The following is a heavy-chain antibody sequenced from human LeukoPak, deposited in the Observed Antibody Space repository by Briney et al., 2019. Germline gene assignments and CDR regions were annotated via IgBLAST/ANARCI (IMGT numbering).Heavy chain of an antibody. J-gene: IGHJ4*02. CDR2: IWYDGSNK. V-gene: IGHV3-33*01. D-gene: IGHD3-3*01. CDR1: GFTFSSYG. CDR3: ARSNYDFWSGYRGRYFDY. Sequence: SLRLSCAASGFTFSSYGMHWVRQAPGKGLEWVAVIWYDGSNKYYADSVKGRLTISRDNSKNTLYLQMNSLRAEDTAVYYCARSNYDFWSGYRGRYFDYWGQGTLATVSS.